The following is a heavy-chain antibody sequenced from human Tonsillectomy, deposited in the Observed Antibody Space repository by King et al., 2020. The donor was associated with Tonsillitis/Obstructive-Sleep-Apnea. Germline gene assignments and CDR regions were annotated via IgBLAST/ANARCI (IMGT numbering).Heavy chain of an antibody. J-gene: IGHJ4*02. D-gene: IGHD6-13*01. V-gene: IGHV3-23*04. CDR1: GFTFSSYA. CDR3: VAISGMTGAGPFDY. CDR2: ISISGGGT. Sequence: VQLVESGGGLVQPGGSLRLSCAASGFTFSSYAMSWVRQAPGKGPEWVSAISISGGGTYSADAVKGRFTISRDNSKNTLYLQMNSLRVGDTAIYYCVAISGMTGAGPFDYWGRGTVVTVSS.